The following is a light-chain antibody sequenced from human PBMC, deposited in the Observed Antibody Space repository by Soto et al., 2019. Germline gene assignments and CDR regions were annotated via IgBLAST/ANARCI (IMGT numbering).Light chain of an antibody. V-gene: IGLV1-44*01. J-gene: IGLJ2*01. CDR1: SSNIGSNT. CDR2: SNN. Sequence: QSVLTQPPSASGTPGQRVTISCSGSSSNIGSNTVNWYQHLPGTAPKVLIYSNNQRPSGVPDRFSGSKSGTSASLAISGLXSEDXADYYCAAWDDSLNGPVLGGGTKVTV. CDR3: AAWDDSLNGPV.